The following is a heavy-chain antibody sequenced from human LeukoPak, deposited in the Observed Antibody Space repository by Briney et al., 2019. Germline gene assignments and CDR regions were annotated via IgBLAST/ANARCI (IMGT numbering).Heavy chain of an antibody. J-gene: IGHJ3*02. V-gene: IGHV3-21*01. CDR2: ISSSSSYI. CDR3: ARAGRAVAGSDAFDI. D-gene: IGHD6-19*01. Sequence: GGSLRLSCAASGFTFSSYSMNWVRQAPGKGLEWVSSISSSSSYIYYADSVKGRFTISRDNAKNSLYLQMNSLRAEDTAVYYCARAGRAVAGSDAFDIWGQGTLVTVSS. CDR1: GFTFSSYS.